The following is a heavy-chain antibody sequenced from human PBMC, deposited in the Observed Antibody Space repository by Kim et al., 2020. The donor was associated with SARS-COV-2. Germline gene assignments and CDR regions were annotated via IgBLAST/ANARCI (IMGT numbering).Heavy chain of an antibody. CDR2: ISGSGSNT. V-gene: IGHV3-23*01. Sequence: GGSLRLSCAASGFTFTNYAMIWVRQAPGKGLEWVSTISGSGSNTYYTDSVKGRFTISRDNSKDTLYLQMNSLRAEDTAVYYCASQKSRGYYFDYWGQGTLVTVSS. D-gene: IGHD6-13*01. CDR1: GFTFTNYA. CDR3: ASQKSRGYYFDY. J-gene: IGHJ4*02.